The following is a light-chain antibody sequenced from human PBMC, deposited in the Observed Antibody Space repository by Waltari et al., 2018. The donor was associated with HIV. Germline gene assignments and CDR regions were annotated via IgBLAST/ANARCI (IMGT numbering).Light chain of an antibody. J-gene: IGKJ1*01. CDR2: GSS. CDR1: QNLSNS. CDR3: HQYHRYPQT. Sequence: AIRLTQSPSSFSASTGDRVTFPCRASQNLSNSLAWYQHKQGSAPRLLIYGSSTLQKGVASRFSGSASGTKFTLTISCLQSEDFATFSCHQYHRYPQTFGQGTRVEMK. V-gene: IGKV1-8*01.